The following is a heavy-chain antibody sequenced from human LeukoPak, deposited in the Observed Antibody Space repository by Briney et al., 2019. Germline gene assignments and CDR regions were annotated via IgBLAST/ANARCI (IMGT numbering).Heavy chain of an antibody. V-gene: IGHV3-7*01. CDR2: IDQDGSAK. CDR1: GFTFSGHW. CDR3: VRNGGSLDH. Sequence: GGSLRLSCAASGFTFSGHWMSWVRQAPGKGPEWVANIDQDGSAKNYADSVKGRFSISRDNAKNSLILQMNSLRDEDTAVYYCVRNGGSLDHWGQGTLVTVSS. J-gene: IGHJ4*02. D-gene: IGHD3-10*01.